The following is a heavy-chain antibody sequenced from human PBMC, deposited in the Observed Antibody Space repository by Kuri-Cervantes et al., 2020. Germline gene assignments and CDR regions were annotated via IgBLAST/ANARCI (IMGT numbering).Heavy chain of an antibody. Sequence: SVKVSCKASGGTFGSYIINWVRQAPGQGLEWLGGIIPLFLIANYAQKFQGRVTMTRDTSTSTVYMELSSLRSEDTAVYYCARVRTPYCSSTSCYDAFDIWGQGTMVTVSS. CDR2: IIPLFLIA. CDR3: ARVRTPYCSSTSCYDAFDI. V-gene: IGHV1-69*10. D-gene: IGHD2-2*01. J-gene: IGHJ3*02. CDR1: GGTFGSYI.